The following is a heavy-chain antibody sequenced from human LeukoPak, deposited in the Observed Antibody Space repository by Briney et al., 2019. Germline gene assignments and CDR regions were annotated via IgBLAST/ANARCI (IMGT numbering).Heavy chain of an antibody. CDR3: ARRLYCSGGSCYNYFDY. CDR2: ISAYNGNT. Sequence: ASVKVSCKASGYTFTSYGISWVRQAPGQGLEWMGWISAYNGNTNYAQKLQGRVTMTTDTSTSTAYMELRSLRSDDTAVYYCARRLYCSGGSCYNYFDYWGQGTLVTVSS. J-gene: IGHJ4*02. CDR1: GYTFTSYG. V-gene: IGHV1-18*01. D-gene: IGHD2-15*01.